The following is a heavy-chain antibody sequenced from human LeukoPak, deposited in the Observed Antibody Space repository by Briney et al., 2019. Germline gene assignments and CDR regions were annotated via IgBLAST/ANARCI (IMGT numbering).Heavy chain of an antibody. CDR3: ARSVRVHTRRWFDP. CDR1: GGSISSYY. D-gene: IGHD4/OR15-4a*01. Sequence: SETLSLTCTVSGGSISSYYWSWIRQPPGKGLEWIGYIYYSGSTNYNPSLKSRVTISVDTSKNQFSLKLSSVTAADTAVYYCARSVRVHTRRWFDPWGQGTLVTVSS. CDR2: IYYSGST. J-gene: IGHJ5*02. V-gene: IGHV4-59*01.